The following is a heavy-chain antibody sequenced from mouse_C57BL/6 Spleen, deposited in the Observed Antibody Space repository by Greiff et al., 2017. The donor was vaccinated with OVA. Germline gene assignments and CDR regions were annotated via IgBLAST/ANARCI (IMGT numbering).Heavy chain of an antibody. V-gene: IGHV1-81*01. CDR3: ARSYGSSYGYFDV. CDR2: IYPRSGNT. D-gene: IGHD1-1*01. CDR1: GYTFTTYG. J-gene: IGHJ1*03. Sequence: VQLQQSGAELARPGASVKLSCKASGYTFTTYGISWVKQSTGQGLEWIGEIYPRSGNTYYNEKFKGKATLTADKSSSTAYMELRSLTSEDSAVYFCARSYGSSYGYFDVWGTGTTVTVSS.